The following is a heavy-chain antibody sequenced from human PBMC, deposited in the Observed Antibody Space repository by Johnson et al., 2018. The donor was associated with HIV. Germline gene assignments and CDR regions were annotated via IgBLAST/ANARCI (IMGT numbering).Heavy chain of an antibody. CDR2: INWNGGRT. CDR1: GFTFDDYG. D-gene: IGHD3-16*02. CDR3: VRGGLGYQNINDPFDI. V-gene: IGHV3-20*04. Sequence: VQLVESGGGVVRPGGSLRLSCAAAGFTFDDYGMSWVRQAPGKGLEWVSGINWNGGRTGYVDSMKGRFTISRDNAKNSLYLQMNSLRAEDTALYYCVRGGLGYQNINDPFDIWGQGTMVTVSS. J-gene: IGHJ3*02.